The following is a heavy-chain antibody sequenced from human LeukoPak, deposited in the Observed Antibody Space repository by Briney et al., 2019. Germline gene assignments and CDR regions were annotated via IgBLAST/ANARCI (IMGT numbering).Heavy chain of an antibody. CDR2: TYRGGST. CDR1: GFTVSSNY. V-gene: IGHV3-66*01. D-gene: IGHD1-7*01. Sequence: GGSLRLSCAASGFTVSSNYTNCVRQAPGKRREWVSATYRGGSTYYAASVQGTFPTSRDNSKSTLYLQMNSLRAKDTAVHYCARELTGTMENWFDPWGQGALVTVSS. CDR3: ARELTGTMENWFDP. J-gene: IGHJ5*02.